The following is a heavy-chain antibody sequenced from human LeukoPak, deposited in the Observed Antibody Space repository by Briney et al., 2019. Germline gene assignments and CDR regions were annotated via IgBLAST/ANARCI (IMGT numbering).Heavy chain of an antibody. D-gene: IGHD1-26*01. CDR3: ARAYSGSYSDAFDI. CDR2: ISSTGSSI. CDR1: GFTFSDYY. J-gene: IGHJ3*02. Sequence: GGSLRLSCAASGFTFSDYYMYWIRQAPGKGLEWVSYISSTGSSIYYADSVKGRFSISRDNAKNSLYLQMNSLRAEDTAVYYCARAYSGSYSDAFDIWGQGTMVTVSS. V-gene: IGHV3-11*01.